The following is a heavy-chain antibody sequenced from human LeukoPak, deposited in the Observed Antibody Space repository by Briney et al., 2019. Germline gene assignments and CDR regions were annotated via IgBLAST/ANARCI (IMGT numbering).Heavy chain of an antibody. CDR1: GGSINSGAYY. CDR2: IYYSGSN. Sequence: SETLSLTCTVSGGSINSGAYYWSWLRQHPGKGLELIGYIYYSGSNYYNPSLKSRVTISVDTSKNQFSLKLSSVTAADTAVYYCAGCSGGSPIDAFHIWGQGTMVTVSS. D-gene: IGHD2-15*01. V-gene: IGHV4-31*03. CDR3: AGCSGGSPIDAFHI. J-gene: IGHJ3*02.